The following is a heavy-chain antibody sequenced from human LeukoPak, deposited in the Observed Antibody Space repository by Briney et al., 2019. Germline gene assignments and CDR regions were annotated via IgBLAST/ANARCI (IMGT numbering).Heavy chain of an antibody. CDR1: GGSFSGYY. V-gene: IGHV4-34*01. CDR3: ASLDSSGYYYDYFDY. CDR2: INHSGST. Sequence: SETLSLTCAVYGGSFSGYYWSWIRQPPGKGLEWTGEINHSGSTNYNPSLKSRVTISVDTSKNQFSLKLSSVTAADTAVYYCASLDSSGYYYDYFDYWGQGTLVTVSS. J-gene: IGHJ4*02. D-gene: IGHD3-22*01.